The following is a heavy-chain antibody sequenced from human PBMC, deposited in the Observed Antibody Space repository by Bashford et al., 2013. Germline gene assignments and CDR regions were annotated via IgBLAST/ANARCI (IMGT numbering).Heavy chain of an antibody. CDR2: IDWDDDK. Sequence: SGPTLVKPTQTLTLTCAFSGFSLSTGGMCVSWIRQPPGKALEWLALIDWDDDKYYSSSLKTRLTISKDTSKNQVVLTMANMDPVDTATYYCARVRDSSGWYYFDYWGQGTLVTVSS. CDR1: GFSLSTGGMC. D-gene: IGHD6-19*01. CDR3: ARVRDSSGWYYFDY. V-gene: IGHV2-70*01. J-gene: IGHJ4*02.